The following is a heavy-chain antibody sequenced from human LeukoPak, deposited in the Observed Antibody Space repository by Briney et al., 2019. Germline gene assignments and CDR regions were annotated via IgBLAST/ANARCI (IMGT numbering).Heavy chain of an antibody. CDR1: GFTFSSYA. V-gene: IGHV3-23*01. Sequence: PGGSLRLSCAASGFTFSSYAMSWVRQAPGKGLEWVSAISGSGGSTYYADSVKGRFTISRDNSKNTLYLQMNRLRAEDTAVYYCAKDRVTMIVVVITQNLRDEYFQHWGQGTLVTVSS. CDR3: AKDRVTMIVVVITQNLRDEYFQH. D-gene: IGHD3-22*01. J-gene: IGHJ1*01. CDR2: ISGSGGST.